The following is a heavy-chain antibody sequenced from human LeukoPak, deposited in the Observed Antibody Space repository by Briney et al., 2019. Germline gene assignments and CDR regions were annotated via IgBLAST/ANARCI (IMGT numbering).Heavy chain of an antibody. Sequence: GGSLRLSCAASGFTFSSYAMSWVRQAPGKGLEWVSAFSGSGGSTYYADSVKGRFTISRDNSKNTLYLQMNSLRAEDTAVYYCAKVKSATTVTTFTDYWGQGTLVTVFS. CDR3: AKVKSATTVTTFTDY. CDR1: GFTFSSYA. D-gene: IGHD4-17*01. CDR2: FSGSGGST. V-gene: IGHV3-23*01. J-gene: IGHJ4*02.